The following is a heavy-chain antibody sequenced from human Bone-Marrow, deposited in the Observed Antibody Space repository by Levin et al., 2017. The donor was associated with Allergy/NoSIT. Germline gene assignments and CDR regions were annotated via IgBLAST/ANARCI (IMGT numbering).Heavy chain of an antibody. Sequence: KISCKASGGTFSSYSVSWLRQAPGQGLEWMGGISPIFGTTNYAQKFQGRVTITADESTGTAYMELSNLRSEDTAVYYWARVAMRAYSGDSTWFDHWGQGTLVTVSS. J-gene: IGHJ5*02. CDR3: ARVAMRAYSGDSTWFDH. D-gene: IGHD5-12*01. CDR2: ISPIFGTT. CDR1: GGTFSSYS. V-gene: IGHV1-69*01.